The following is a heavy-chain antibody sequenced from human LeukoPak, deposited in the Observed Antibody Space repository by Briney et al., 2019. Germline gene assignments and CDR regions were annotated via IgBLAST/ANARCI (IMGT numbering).Heavy chain of an antibody. CDR3: ARSGYDFWRQFDP. V-gene: IGHV4-39*01. CDR2: IFYSGNT. Sequence: SETLSLTCTVSGGSISSSDYYWGWIRQPPGKGLEWIGSIFYSGNTYYNPSLKSRVTISADTSKNQFSLKLSSVAAADTAVYFCARSGYDFWRQFDPWGQGTLVTVSS. CDR1: GGSISSSDYY. J-gene: IGHJ5*02. D-gene: IGHD3-3*01.